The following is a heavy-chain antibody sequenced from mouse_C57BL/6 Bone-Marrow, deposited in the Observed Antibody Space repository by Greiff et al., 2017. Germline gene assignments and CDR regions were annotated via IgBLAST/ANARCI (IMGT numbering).Heavy chain of an antibody. V-gene: IGHV5-6*01. CDR3: ARPFNWDVYFDY. CDR1: GFTFSSYG. D-gene: IGHD4-1*01. Sequence: EVQLVESGGDLVKPGGSLKLSCAASGFTFSSYGMSWVRQTPDKRLEWVATISSGGSYTYYPDRVKGRFAISRDNAKNTLYLQMSSLKSEDTAMYSCARPFNWDVYFDYWGQGTTLTVSS. J-gene: IGHJ2*01. CDR2: ISSGGSYT.